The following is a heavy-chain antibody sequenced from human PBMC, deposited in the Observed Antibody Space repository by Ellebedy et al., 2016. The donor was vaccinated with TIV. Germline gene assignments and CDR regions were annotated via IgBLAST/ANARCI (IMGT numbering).Heavy chain of an antibody. Sequence: GGSLRLXXAASGFTFDDYAMHWVRQAPGKGLEWVSGISWNSGSIGYADSVKGRFTISRDNAKNSLYLQMNSLRAEDTALYYCAKSSRITMIVVASFDYWGQGTLVTVSS. CDR2: ISWNSGSI. CDR3: AKSSRITMIVVASFDY. V-gene: IGHV3-9*01. CDR1: GFTFDDYA. J-gene: IGHJ4*02. D-gene: IGHD3-22*01.